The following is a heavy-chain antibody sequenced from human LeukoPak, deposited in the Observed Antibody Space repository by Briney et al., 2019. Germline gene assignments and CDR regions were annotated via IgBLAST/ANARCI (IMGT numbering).Heavy chain of an antibody. Sequence: PGGSLRLSCRAYGFTFGDYAMSWVRQAPGKGLEWVGFIRSKAYGGTTESAASVKGRFTISRDDSKSIAYLQMNSLKTEDTAVYYCTKTRGYSYGCADYWGQGTLVTVSS. J-gene: IGHJ4*02. V-gene: IGHV3-49*04. CDR3: TKTRGYSYGCADY. CDR1: GFTFGDYA. CDR2: IRSKAYGGTT. D-gene: IGHD5-18*01.